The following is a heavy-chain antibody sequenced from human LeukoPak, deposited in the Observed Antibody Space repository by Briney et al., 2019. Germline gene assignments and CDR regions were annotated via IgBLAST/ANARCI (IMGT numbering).Heavy chain of an antibody. CDR1: GFTFSSYE. V-gene: IGHV3-48*03. J-gene: IGHJ4*02. CDR2: ISSSGSTI. Sequence: GGSLRLSCAASGFTFSSYEMNWVRQAPGKGLEWVSYISSSGSTIYYADSVKGRFTISRDNAKNSLYLQMNSLRAEDTAVYYCARDRGQQLVPKETEFDYWGQGTLVTVSS. D-gene: IGHD6-13*01. CDR3: ARDRGQQLVPKETEFDY.